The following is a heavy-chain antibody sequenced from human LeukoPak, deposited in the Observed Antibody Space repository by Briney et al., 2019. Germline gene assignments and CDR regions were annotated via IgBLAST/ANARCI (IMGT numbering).Heavy chain of an antibody. CDR3: ATLKRGSVYGYLDF. D-gene: IGHD5-18*01. V-gene: IGHV4-59*11. Sequence: SETLSLTCTVSGGSITSHYWSWIRQPPGKGLEWIAYVLDSVRTKDNPSLQSRLTLSADTSENQFSLRLSSVTAADTAVYYCATLKRGSVYGYLDFWGQGIKVTVSS. CDR2: VLDSVRT. CDR1: GGSITSHY. J-gene: IGHJ4*02.